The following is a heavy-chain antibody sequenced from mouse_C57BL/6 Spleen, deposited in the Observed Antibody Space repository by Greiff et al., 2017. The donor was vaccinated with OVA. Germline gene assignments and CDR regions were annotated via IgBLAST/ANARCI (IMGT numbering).Heavy chain of an antibody. V-gene: IGHV1-82*01. CDR2: IYPGDGDT. D-gene: IGHD1-1*01. J-gene: IGHJ1*03. CDR1: GYAFSSSW. CDR3: AREFITTVEGYWYFDV. Sequence: VQLQQSGPELVKPGASVKISCKASGYAFSSSWMNWVKQRPGKGLEWIGRIYPGDGDTNYNGKFKGKATLTADKSSSTAYMQLSSLTSEDSAVYFCAREFITTVEGYWYFDVWGTGTTVTVSS.